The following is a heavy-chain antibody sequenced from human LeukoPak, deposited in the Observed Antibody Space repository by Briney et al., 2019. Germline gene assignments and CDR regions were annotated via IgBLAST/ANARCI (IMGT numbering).Heavy chain of an antibody. J-gene: IGHJ4*02. CDR3: ARDRSSGPVDFDY. CDR1: GFTFSSYA. V-gene: IGHV3-30-3*01. Sequence: GGSLRLSCAASGFTFSSYAMHWVRQAPGKGLEWVAVISYDGSNKYYADSVKGRFTISRDNSKNTLYLQMNSLRAEDTAVYYCARDRSSGPVDFDYWGQGTLVTVSS. CDR2: ISYDGSNK. D-gene: IGHD6-19*01.